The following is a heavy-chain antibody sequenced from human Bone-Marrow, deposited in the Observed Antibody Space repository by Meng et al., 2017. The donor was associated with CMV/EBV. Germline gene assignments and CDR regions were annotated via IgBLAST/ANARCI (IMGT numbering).Heavy chain of an antibody. CDR1: GFTFGDYA. CDR3: AKDAARVYSTVIHY. D-gene: IGHD4-17*01. Sequence: GGSLRLSCTASGFTFGDYAMSWVRQAPGKGLEWVAVISYDGSNKYNADSVKGRFTISRDNSKSTLYLQMNSLRSEDTAVYYCAKDAARVYSTVIHYWGQGTLVTVSS. CDR2: ISYDGSNK. J-gene: IGHJ4*02. V-gene: IGHV3-30*04.